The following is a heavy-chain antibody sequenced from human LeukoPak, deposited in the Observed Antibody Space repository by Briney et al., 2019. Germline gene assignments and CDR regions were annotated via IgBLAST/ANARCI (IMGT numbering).Heavy chain of an antibody. CDR2: INHCGST. D-gene: IGHD2-2*01. J-gene: IGHJ6*02. Sequence: WIGVINHCGSTNNNPSLKSRVTISVDISKNQFSLKVSSVTAADTAVYYCARDAGHQLSRRNYYAMDVWGQGTTVTVSS. CDR3: ARDAGHQLSRRNYYAMDV. V-gene: IGHV4-34*01.